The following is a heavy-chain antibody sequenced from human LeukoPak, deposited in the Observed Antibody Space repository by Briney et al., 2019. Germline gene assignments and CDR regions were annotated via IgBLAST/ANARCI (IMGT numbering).Heavy chain of an antibody. CDR1: GGSFSGYY. J-gene: IGHJ4*02. CDR3: ARLADGRAGNYYDFWNEGSYYFDY. D-gene: IGHD3-3*01. V-gene: IGHV4-34*01. Sequence: SETLSLTCAVYGGSFSGYYWSWIRQPPGKGLEWIGSIYYSGSTYYNPSLKSRVTISVDTSKNQFSLKLSSVTAADTAVYYCARLADGRAGNYYDFWNEGSYYFDYWGQGTLVTVSS. CDR2: IYYSGST.